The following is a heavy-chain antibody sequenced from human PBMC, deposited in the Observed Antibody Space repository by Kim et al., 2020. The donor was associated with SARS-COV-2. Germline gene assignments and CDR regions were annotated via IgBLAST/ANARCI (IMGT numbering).Heavy chain of an antibody. Sequence: ADHVKGRVTISRDNSKNTLYLQMNSLRAEDTAVYYGARDGSGSYFSGFDPWGQGTLVTVSS. CDR3: ARDGSGSYFSGFDP. D-gene: IGHD3-10*01. V-gene: IGHV3-30*01. J-gene: IGHJ5*02.